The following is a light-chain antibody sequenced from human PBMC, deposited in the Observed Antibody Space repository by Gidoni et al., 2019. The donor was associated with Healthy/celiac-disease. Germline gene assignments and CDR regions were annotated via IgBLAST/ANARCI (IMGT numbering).Light chain of an antibody. V-gene: IGKV1-39*01. CDR1: QSISTY. CDR3: QQSYSTPLT. CDR2: AAS. Sequence: DIQMTQSPSSLSASVGDRVTITCRASQSISTYLHWYHQKPGKAPKLLIYAASSLQSRVQSRFRGSGSGTDVTLTISSLQPEDFATYYCQQSYSTPLTFGGGTKVEIK. J-gene: IGKJ4*01.